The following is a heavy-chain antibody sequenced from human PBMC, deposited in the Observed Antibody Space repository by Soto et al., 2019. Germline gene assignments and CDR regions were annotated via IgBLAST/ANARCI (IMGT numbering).Heavy chain of an antibody. CDR1: GYTFTSYA. D-gene: IGHD1-1*01. CDR3: ARDQNEMVPGDYYYGMDV. J-gene: IGHJ6*02. CDR2: INAGNGNT. V-gene: IGHV1-3*01. Sequence: QVQLVQSGAEVKKPGASVKVSCKASGYTFTSYAMHWVRQAPGQRLEWMGWINAGNGNTKYSQKFQGRVTITRDTSASTAYMELSSLRSEDTAVYYCARDQNEMVPGDYYYGMDVWGQGTTFTVSS.